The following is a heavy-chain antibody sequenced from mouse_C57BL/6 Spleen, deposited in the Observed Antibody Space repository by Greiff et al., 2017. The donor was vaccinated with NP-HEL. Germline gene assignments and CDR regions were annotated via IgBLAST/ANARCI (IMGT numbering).Heavy chain of an antibody. CDR2: IDPEDGEN. CDR3: ARDYDYDGGFDY. V-gene: IGHV14-2*01. J-gene: IGHJ2*01. D-gene: IGHD2-4*01. Sequence: QXSGAELVKPGASVKLSCTASGFNIKDYYMHWVKQRTEQGLEWIGRIDPEDGENKYAPKFQGKATITADTSSNTAYLQLSSLTSEDTAVYYCARDYDYDGGFDYWGQGTTLTVSS. CDR1: GFNIKDYY.